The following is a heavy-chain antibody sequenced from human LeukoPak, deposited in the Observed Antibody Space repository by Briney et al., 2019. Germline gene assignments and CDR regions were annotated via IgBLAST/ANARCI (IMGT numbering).Heavy chain of an antibody. V-gene: IGHV3-23*01. CDR3: AKYYYDSSSYYRS. CDR2: INRSGGGT. CDR1: GFTFSSYA. D-gene: IGHD3-22*01. Sequence: GGSLRLSCAASGFTFSSYAMSWVRQAPGKGLEWVSTINRSGGGTYYADSVKGRFTISRDNSQNTLSLQMNSLRAEDTAVYYCAKYYYDSSSYYRSWGQGTLVTVSS. J-gene: IGHJ4*02.